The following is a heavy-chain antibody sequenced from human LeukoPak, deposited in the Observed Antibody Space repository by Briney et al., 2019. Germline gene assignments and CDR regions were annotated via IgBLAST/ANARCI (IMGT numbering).Heavy chain of an antibody. Sequence: SETLSLTCTVSGISISSSNSYWGWIRQPPGKGLEWIGSIYYTGNTYYNASLMSRVTISIDTSKNQISLRLTSVTAADTAMYYCARQTGSGLFTLPGGQGTLVTVSS. CDR2: IYYTGNT. CDR1: GISISSSNSY. D-gene: IGHD3/OR15-3a*01. CDR3: ARQTGSGLFTLP. V-gene: IGHV4-39*01. J-gene: IGHJ4*02.